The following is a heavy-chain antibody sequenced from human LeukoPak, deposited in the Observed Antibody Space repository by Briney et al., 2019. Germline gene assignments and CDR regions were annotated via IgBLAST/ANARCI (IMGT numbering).Heavy chain of an antibody. Sequence: GASVKVSCKVSGYTLTELSMHWVRQAPGKGLEWMGGFDPEDGETIYAQKFQGRVTMTEDTSTDTAYMELSSLRSDDSAVCYCARVRIAAAGTDWFDPWGQGTLVTVSS. D-gene: IGHD6-13*01. V-gene: IGHV1-24*01. CDR1: GYTLTELS. J-gene: IGHJ5*02. CDR3: ARVRIAAAGTDWFDP. CDR2: FDPEDGET.